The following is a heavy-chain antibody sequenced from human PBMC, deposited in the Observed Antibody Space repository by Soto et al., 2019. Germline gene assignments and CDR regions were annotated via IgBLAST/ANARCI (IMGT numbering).Heavy chain of an antibody. CDR2: IIPIFGTA. Sequence: GASVKVSCKASGGTFSSYAISWLRQSPGQGLEWMGGIIPIFGTANYAQKFQGRVTITADKSTSTAYMELSSLRSEDTAVYYCARDLSKMGLDYWGQGTLVTVSS. CDR1: GGTFSSYA. CDR3: ARDLSKMGLDY. J-gene: IGHJ4*02. V-gene: IGHV1-69*06.